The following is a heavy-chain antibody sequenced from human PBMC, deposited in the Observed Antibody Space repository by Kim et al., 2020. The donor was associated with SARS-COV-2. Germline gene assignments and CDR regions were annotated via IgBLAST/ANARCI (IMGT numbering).Heavy chain of an antibody. D-gene: IGHD3-22*01. CDR3: ARHLFDSSGSLPYVDY. V-gene: IGHV3-23*01. CDR2: ISGNGSST. J-gene: IGHJ4*01. Sequence: GGSLRLSCVASGFTFSTYAMSWVRQAPGKGLEWVSTISGNGSSTYYADSVKGRFTISRDNAKNSLYLQMNSLRAEDTAVYYCARHLFDSSGSLPYVDY. CDR1: GFTFSTYA.